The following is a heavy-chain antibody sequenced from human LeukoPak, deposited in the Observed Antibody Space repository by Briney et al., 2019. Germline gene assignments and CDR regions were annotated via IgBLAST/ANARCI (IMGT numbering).Heavy chain of an antibody. Sequence: SETLSLTCSVSGDSNSLYYWSRIRQPPGKGLEWIGYISYSGSANYNPSLKSRVTMSVDTSKNQFSLNLRSVTAADTAVYYCARAGPVPSSDGGPVADFWGQGTLVTVSS. CDR3: ARAGPVPSSDGGPVADF. D-gene: IGHD3-10*01. CDR2: ISYSGSA. J-gene: IGHJ4*02. CDR1: GDSNSLYY. V-gene: IGHV4-59*01.